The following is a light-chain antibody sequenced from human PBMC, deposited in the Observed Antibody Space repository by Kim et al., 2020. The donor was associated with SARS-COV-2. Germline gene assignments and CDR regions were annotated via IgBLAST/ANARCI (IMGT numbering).Light chain of an antibody. CDR2: GKH. J-gene: IGLJ2*01. Sequence: VALGQTVSITCHGDSRRSYYATWYQQKPGQAPILVIYGKHNRPSGIPDRFSGSSSGNTASLTITGTQAGDEADYYCNSRNSNDNVVFGGGTQLTVL. V-gene: IGLV3-19*01. CDR3: NSRNSNDNVV. CDR1: SRRSYY.